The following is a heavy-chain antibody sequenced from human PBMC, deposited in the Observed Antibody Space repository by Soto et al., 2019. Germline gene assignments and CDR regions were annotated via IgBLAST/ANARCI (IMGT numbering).Heavy chain of an antibody. CDR1: GYTFTSYG. J-gene: IGHJ4*02. CDR3: AREAGWQRMVPYD. D-gene: IGHD6-25*01. V-gene: IGHV1-18*04. Sequence: QVQLVQSGTEVKKPGASVTVSCKAFGYTFTSYGFSWVRQVPGQGLEWLGWISAFNGDTQYSQTMKGRLTVTTDTATTTVHMELRSLTPADTAVYYGAREAGWQRMVPYDWGQGTLVTVS. CDR2: ISAFNGDT.